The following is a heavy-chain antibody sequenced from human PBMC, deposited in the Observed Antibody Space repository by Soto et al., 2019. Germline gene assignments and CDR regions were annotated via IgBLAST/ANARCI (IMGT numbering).Heavy chain of an antibody. V-gene: IGHV1-69*01. J-gene: IGHJ4*02. CDR2: ILPIFHTT. CDR3: AAGGSGYSSAYRFYFEY. CDR1: GGFFSSNA. Sequence: QVQLVQSGAEVKKPGSSVKVSCQASGGFFSSNAISWVRQAPGQGLEWMGGILPIFHTTHYAQKFQGRVTITADESTSTAYMELSSLKSEDTDLYYCAAGGSGYSSAYRFYFEYWGQGTLVPVSS. D-gene: IGHD5-18*01.